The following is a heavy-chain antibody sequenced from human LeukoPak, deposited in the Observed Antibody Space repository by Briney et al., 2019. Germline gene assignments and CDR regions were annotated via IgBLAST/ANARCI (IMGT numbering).Heavy chain of an antibody. J-gene: IGHJ3*02. D-gene: IGHD1-26*01. V-gene: IGHV3-7*03. CDR2: IKQDGSEK. CDR1: GFTFSSYW. CDR3: ARGGSYLSAFDI. Sequence: GGSLSLSCAASGFTFSSYWMSWVRQAPGKGLEWVANIKQDGSEKYYVDSVKGRFTISRDNAKSSLYLQMNSLRAEDTAVYYCARGGSYLSAFDIWGQGTMVTVSS.